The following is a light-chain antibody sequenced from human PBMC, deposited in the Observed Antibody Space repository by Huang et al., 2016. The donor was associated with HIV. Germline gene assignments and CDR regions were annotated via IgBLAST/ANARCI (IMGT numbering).Light chain of an antibody. Sequence: ETVLTQSPATLSLSPGERATLSCRASQNIGNYLAWYQQKPGQTPRLLIYDTSNRATGVPARFSGSGSGTDFTLDISSLESEDFAVYYCQQRSNWPPTFSGGTKV. V-gene: IGKV3-11*01. CDR2: DTS. CDR1: QNIGNY. J-gene: IGKJ4*01. CDR3: QQRSNWPPT.